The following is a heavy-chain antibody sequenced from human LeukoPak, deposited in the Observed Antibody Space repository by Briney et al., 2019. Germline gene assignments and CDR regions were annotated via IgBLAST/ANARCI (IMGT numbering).Heavy chain of an antibody. J-gene: IGHJ3*02. CDR3: ARAWVISRLGDAFDI. Sequence: ASVKVSCKASGYTFTRHYMHWVRQAPGQGLEWMGIINPSGGRASYAQKFQGRVTMTRNTSISTAYMELSSLRSEDTAVYYCARAWVISRLGDAFDIWGQGTMVTVSS. D-gene: IGHD7-27*01. CDR2: INPSGGRA. V-gene: IGHV1-46*01. CDR1: GYTFTRHY.